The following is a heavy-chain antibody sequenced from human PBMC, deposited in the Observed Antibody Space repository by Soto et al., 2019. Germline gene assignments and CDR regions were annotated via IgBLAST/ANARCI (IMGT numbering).Heavy chain of an antibody. Sequence: ASVKVSCKASGYTFTSYGISWVRQAPGQGLEWMGWISAYNGNTNYAQKLQGRVTMTTDTSTSTAYMELRSLRSDVTAVYYCARRITSFGVGEWYNWFDPWGQGTLVTVSS. D-gene: IGHD3-3*01. J-gene: IGHJ5*02. CDR2: ISAYNGNT. CDR1: GYTFTSYG. V-gene: IGHV1-18*01. CDR3: ARRITSFGVGEWYNWFDP.